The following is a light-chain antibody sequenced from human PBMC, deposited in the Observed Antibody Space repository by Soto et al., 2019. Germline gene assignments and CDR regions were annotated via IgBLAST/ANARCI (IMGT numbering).Light chain of an antibody. CDR1: QSVSSY. J-gene: IGKJ5*01. CDR2: DAS. V-gene: IGKV3-11*01. Sequence: EIGLTQSPAAVSLSPGERATLSCRASQSVSSYLAWYQQKPGQAPRLLIYDASKRATGIPARFSGSGSGTNFTLTISSLEPEDFAVYYCQQRRSWQVTFGQGTRLEI. CDR3: QQRRSWQVT.